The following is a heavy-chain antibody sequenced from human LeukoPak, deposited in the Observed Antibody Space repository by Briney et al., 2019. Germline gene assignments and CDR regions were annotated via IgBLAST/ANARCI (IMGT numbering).Heavy chain of an antibody. Sequence: SETLSLTCTVSGGPISRGTYYWSWIRQTAEKGLEWIGRIYATGNTKYNPSLKGRVTISLDTSKNQFSLILTSVTAADTAVYYCGRAGDVVIVPPTAYLPPRYYMDVWGKGTSVTVSS. CDR2: IYATGNT. CDR1: GGPISRGTYY. D-gene: IGHD2/OR15-2a*01. J-gene: IGHJ6*03. CDR3: GRAGDVVIVPPTAYLPPRYYMDV. V-gene: IGHV4-61*02.